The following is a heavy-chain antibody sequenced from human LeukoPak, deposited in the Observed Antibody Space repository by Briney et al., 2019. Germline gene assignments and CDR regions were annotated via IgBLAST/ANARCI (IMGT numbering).Heavy chain of an antibody. J-gene: IGHJ5*02. D-gene: IGHD2-21*01. CDR2: INHSGST. CDR3: ARDCDWFDP. Sequence: KPSETLSLTCAVYGGSFSGYYWSWIRQPPGKGLEWIGEINHSGSTNYNPSLKSRVTISVDTYKNQFSLKLSSVTAADTAVYYCARDCDWFDPWGQGTLVTVSS. V-gene: IGHV4-34*01. CDR1: GGSFSGYY.